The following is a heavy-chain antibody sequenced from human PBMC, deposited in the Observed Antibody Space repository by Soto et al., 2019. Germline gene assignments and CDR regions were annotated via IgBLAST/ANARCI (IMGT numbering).Heavy chain of an antibody. J-gene: IGHJ4*02. CDR2: INAGNGNT. D-gene: IGHD3-10*01. V-gene: IGHV1-3*01. CDR3: ASHNPQRGAGFFFDY. CDR1: GYTFTSYA. Sequence: ASVKVSCKASGYTFTSYAMHWVRQAPGQRLEWMGWINAGNGNTKYSQKFQGRVTITRDKSTSTAYMKLSSLRSEDTPVYSCASHNPQRGAGFFFDYWGQGTLVTVSS.